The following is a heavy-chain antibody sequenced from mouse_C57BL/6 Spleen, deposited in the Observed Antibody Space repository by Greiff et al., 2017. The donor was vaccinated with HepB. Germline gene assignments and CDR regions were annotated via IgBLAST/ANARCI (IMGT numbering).Heavy chain of an antibody. CDR1: GYSFTSYY. D-gene: IGHD1-1*01. CDR2: IYPGSGNT. Sequence: QVQLQQSGPELVKPGASVKISCKASGYSFTSYYIHWVKQRPGQGLEWIGWIYPGSGNTKYNEKFKGKATLTADTSSSTAYMQLSSLTSEDSAVYYCARPYGSSWFAYWGQGTLVTVSA. CDR3: ARPYGSSWFAY. J-gene: IGHJ3*01. V-gene: IGHV1-66*01.